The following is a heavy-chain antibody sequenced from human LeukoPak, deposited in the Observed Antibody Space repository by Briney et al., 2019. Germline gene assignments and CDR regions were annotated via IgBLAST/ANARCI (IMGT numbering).Heavy chain of an antibody. D-gene: IGHD5-12*01. CDR1: GGSICSSSYY. CDR3: ARHPMLRLDAFDI. CDR2: IYYSGST. V-gene: IGHV4-39*01. J-gene: IGHJ3*02. Sequence: SETLSLTCTVSGGSICSSSYYWGWIRQPPGTGLEWIGSIYYSGSTYYNPSLKSRVTISVDTSKNQFSLKLSSVTAADTAVYYCARHPMLRLDAFDIWGQGTMVTVSS.